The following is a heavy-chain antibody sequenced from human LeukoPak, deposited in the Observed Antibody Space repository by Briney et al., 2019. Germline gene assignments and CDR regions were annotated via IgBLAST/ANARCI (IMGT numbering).Heavy chain of an antibody. Sequence: GGSRRLSCAASGFTLSSYWMHWVRQAPGKGLVWVSRINRDGSATTYADSVKGRFTISRDNAKNTVNLQMNSLRAEDTAVYYCARGMTGYSSGWYDFDYWGQGTLVAVSS. CDR1: GFTLSSYW. J-gene: IGHJ4*02. V-gene: IGHV3-74*01. D-gene: IGHD6-19*01. CDR3: ARGMTGYSSGWYDFDY. CDR2: INRDGSAT.